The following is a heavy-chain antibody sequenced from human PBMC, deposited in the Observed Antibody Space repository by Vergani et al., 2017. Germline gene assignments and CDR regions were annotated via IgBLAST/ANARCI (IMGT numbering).Heavy chain of an antibody. CDR3: ARERVYCSGGSCYPPSMDV. V-gene: IGHV1-46*01. CDR1: GYTFTAYY. J-gene: IGHJ6*02. D-gene: IGHD2-15*01. Sequence: QVQLVQSGAEVGKPGASVKISCKASGYTFTAYYIHWVRQAPEQGLEWVGVISPDGFSTFYAQKFQGRVTITRDTSTSTVYVEVTSLRSDDTAVYYCARERVYCSGGSCYPPSMDVWGQGTTVTVSS. CDR2: ISPDGFST.